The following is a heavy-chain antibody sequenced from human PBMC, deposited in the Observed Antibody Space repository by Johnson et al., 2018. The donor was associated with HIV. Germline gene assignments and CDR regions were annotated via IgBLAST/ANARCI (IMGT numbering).Heavy chain of an antibody. Sequence: VQLVESGGGVVQPGRSLRLSCAASGFTFSSYAMHWVRQAPGKGLEWISYISNSASAIYYADSVKGRFTISRDNAKNSLSLQMNSLKAEDTAVYFCVRDAFDYRDASGRFGGAGFDIWGQGTVVTVSS. V-gene: IGHV3-48*04. CDR3: VRDAFDYRDASGRFGGAGFDI. CDR2: ISNSASAI. D-gene: IGHD3-16*01. J-gene: IGHJ3*02. CDR1: GFTFSSYA.